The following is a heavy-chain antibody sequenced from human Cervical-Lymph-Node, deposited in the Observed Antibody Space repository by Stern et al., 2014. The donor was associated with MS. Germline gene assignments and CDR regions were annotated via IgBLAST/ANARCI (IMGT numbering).Heavy chain of an antibody. CDR3: ARGGTYSTFYAFDI. D-gene: IGHD1-26*01. Sequence: VQLVESGPGLVKPSQTLSLTCTVSGGSISSGSYYWNWIRKPAGKGLEWIGRIYSSGSPNYNPSLKSRVTLSVDTSKHTFSLKLGSVTAADTAVYYCARGGTYSTFYAFDIWGQGTVVTVSS. CDR2: IYSSGSP. CDR1: GGSISSGSYY. V-gene: IGHV4-61*02. J-gene: IGHJ3*02.